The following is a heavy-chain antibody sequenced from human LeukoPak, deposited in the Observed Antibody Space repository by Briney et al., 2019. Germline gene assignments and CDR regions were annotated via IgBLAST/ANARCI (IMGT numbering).Heavy chain of an antibody. V-gene: IGHV4-59*01. CDR2: IYYSGST. D-gene: IGHD2/OR15-2a*01. CDR1: GGSISSYY. J-gene: IGHJ4*02. CDR3: ARGFRTGQENYDY. Sequence: PSETLSLTCTVSGGSISSYYWSWIRQPPGKGLEWIGYIYYSGSTNCNPSLKSRVTISVDTSKNQFSLKLSSVTAADTAVYYCARGFRTGQENYDYWGQGTLVTVSS.